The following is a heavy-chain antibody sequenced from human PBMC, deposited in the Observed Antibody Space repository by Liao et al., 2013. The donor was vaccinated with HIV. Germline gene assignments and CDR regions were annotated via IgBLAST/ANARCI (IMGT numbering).Heavy chain of an antibody. V-gene: IGHV4-34*01. D-gene: IGHD4-17*01. Sequence: QVQLQQWGAGLLKPSETLSLTCAVYGGSFSGYYWSWIRQPPGKGLEWIGEINHSGSTNYNPSLKSRVTISVDTSKNQFSLKLRSVTAADTAVYYCTRQPYGHNYYMDFWGKGTTVTVSS. CDR1: GGSFSGYY. J-gene: IGHJ6*03. CDR3: TRQPYGHNYYMDF. CDR2: INHSGST.